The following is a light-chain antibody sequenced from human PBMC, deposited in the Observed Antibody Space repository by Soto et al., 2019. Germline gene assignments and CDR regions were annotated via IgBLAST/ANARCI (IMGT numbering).Light chain of an antibody. CDR2: QAS. J-gene: IGKJ2*01. CDR1: EDISRW. CDR3: LQYQFYPYT. V-gene: IGKV1-5*03. Sequence: DIQLTQSPSTLSASVGDRVTITCRASEDISRWLAWYQHKPGKAPKLLIYQASNLESGVPSRFTGSGSETEFTLPISGLQSPDFASYCFLQYQFYPYTFGQGTKLESK.